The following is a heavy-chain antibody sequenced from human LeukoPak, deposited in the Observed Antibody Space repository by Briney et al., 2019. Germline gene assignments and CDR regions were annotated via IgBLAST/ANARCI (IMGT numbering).Heavy chain of an antibody. D-gene: IGHD1-20*01. V-gene: IGHV4-34*01. CDR2: IKHSGST. CDR3: ARGNENNWKSYPYYYYYYMDV. Sequence: SEPLSLTCAVYGGSFSGYYWSWIRQPPGKGLEWIGEIKHSGSTNYHPSLKSRDTISVDTYKNQYSLKLSSMTAADTAVYYCARGNENNWKSYPYYYYYYMDVWGKGTTVTVSS. CDR1: GGSFSGYY. J-gene: IGHJ6*03.